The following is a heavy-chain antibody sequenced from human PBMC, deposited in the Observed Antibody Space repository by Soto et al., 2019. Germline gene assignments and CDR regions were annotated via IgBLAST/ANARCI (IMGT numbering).Heavy chain of an antibody. CDR3: AKDNYDDNWFDP. V-gene: IGHV3-23*01. CDR1: GFTFSSYA. D-gene: IGHD3-22*01. CDR2: ISNGGDIT. Sequence: GGSLRLSCAASGFTFSSYAMSWVRQAPGKGLEWFSTISNGGDITSYADFVKGRFTISRDNSKNTLFLQMTTLRADDTAVYYCAKDNYDDNWFDPWGQGTLVTVSS. J-gene: IGHJ5*02.